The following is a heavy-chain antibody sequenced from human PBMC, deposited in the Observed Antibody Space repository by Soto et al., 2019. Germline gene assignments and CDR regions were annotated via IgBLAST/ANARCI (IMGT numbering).Heavy chain of an antibody. J-gene: IGHJ4*02. V-gene: IGHV4-39*01. Sequence: QVQLQESGPGLVKPSETLSLTCTVSGGSISSSSFYWGWIRQPPGKGLEWIGSIYYSGITYYNPSLKGRVPISVDTPKNQFPLRVSSMPAADTPVYFGASPPTSGRQRVLFSYDYWGQGTRATAPS. D-gene: IGHD6-13*01. CDR1: GGSISSSSFY. CDR3: ASPPTSGRQRVLFSYDY. CDR2: IYYSGIT.